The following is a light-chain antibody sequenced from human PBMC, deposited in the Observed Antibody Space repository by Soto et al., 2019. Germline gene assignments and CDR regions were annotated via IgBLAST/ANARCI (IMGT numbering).Light chain of an antibody. CDR2: GAS. V-gene: IGKV3-15*01. Sequence: EIVMTKAPATLSVSPGERATLSCRASQSVSSNLAWYQQKPGQAPRLLIYGASTRANGIPARFSGSGSGTEFTLTISRLQSEDFAVYYCHQYNNWPPLVTFGQGTKLEIK. CDR3: HQYNNWPPLVT. CDR1: QSVSSN. J-gene: IGKJ2*01.